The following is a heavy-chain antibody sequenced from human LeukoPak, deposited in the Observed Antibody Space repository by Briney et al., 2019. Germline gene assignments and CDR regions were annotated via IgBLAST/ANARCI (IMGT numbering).Heavy chain of an antibody. CDR3: AASYGSGVVDY. J-gene: IGHJ4*02. V-gene: IGHV4-39*07. D-gene: IGHD3-10*01. CDR2: INHSGST. Sequence: PSETLSLTCTVSGGSISSGGYYWSWIRQPPGKGLEWIGEINHSGSTNYNPSLKSRVTISVDTSKNQFSLKLSSVTAADTAVYYCAASYGSGVVDYWGQGTLVTVSS. CDR1: GGSISSGGYY.